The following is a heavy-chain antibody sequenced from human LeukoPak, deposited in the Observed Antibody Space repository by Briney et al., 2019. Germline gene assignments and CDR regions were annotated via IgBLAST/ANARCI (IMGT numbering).Heavy chain of an antibody. D-gene: IGHD5-18*01. CDR3: ARRGYSYGYEIFFDY. J-gene: IGHJ4*02. V-gene: IGHV3-23*01. CDR1: GFTFDDYA. Sequence: PGGSLRLSCAASGFTFDDYAMHWVRQAPGKGLEWVSSISGSGGSTFYAYSVKGRFTISRDNSKNTLYLQMNSLRAEDTAVYYCARRGYSYGYEIFFDYWGQGTLVTVSS. CDR2: ISGSGGST.